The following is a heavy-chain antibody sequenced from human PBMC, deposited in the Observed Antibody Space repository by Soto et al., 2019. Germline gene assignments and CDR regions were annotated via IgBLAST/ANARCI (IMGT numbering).Heavy chain of an antibody. D-gene: IGHD3-22*01. J-gene: IGHJ4*02. Sequence: PSETLSLTCTVAGGSISSSSYYWGWIRQPPGKGLEWIGYIYYSGSTNYNPSLKSRVTISVDTSKNQFSLKLSSVTAADTAVYYCANGFGSGYYGAIRSFHYWGQGTLVTVS. CDR1: GGSISSSSYY. CDR3: ANGFGSGYYGAIRSFHY. V-gene: IGHV4-61*05. CDR2: IYYSGST.